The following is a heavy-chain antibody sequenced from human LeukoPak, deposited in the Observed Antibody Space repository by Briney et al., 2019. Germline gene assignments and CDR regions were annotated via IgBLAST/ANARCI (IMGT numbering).Heavy chain of an antibody. D-gene: IGHD3-16*01. CDR3: AREGIYYDYGSLRLGWFDP. CDR2: INTNTGNP. V-gene: IGHV7-4-1*02. Sequence: ASVKVSFKASGYTFTSYAMNWVRQAPGQGLEWMGWINTNTGNPTYAQGFTGRFVFSLDTSVSTAYLQISSLKAEDTAVYYCAREGIYYDYGSLRLGWFDPWGQGTLVTVSS. CDR1: GYTFTSYA. J-gene: IGHJ5*02.